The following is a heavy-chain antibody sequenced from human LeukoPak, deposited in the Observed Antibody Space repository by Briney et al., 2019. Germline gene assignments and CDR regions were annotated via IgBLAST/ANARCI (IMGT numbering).Heavy chain of an antibody. CDR1: GGAISSYY. J-gene: IGHJ4*02. V-gene: IGHV4-4*07. D-gene: IGHD6-19*01. CDR2: IFPGGST. CDR3: VRARRDSDGWHFLDY. Sequence: PSETLSLTCTVSGGAISSYYWNWIRQPAGKGQEWIGRIFPGGSTYYNPSLKSRVTMSVDTSKNHFSLKLSSVTAADTAVYYCVRARRDSDGWHFLDYWGQGTLVTVSS.